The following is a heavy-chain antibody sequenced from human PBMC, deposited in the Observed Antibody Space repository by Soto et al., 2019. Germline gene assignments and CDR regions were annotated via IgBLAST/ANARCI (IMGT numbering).Heavy chain of an antibody. CDR3: ARQCHDSSGGGCYCCGLGL. V-gene: IGHV5-51*01. Sequence: GESLETSREGSGNSLRNYWIDWVRQMPGKGLEWVGINYPADSDNRYSPPFQGQITNPDDQYTNTAYLQWSSLKASGTATYYCARQCHDSSGGGCYCCGLGLRGQGTTVP. CDR1: GNSLRNYW. D-gene: IGHD6-19*01. J-gene: IGHJ6*02. CDR2: NYPADSDN.